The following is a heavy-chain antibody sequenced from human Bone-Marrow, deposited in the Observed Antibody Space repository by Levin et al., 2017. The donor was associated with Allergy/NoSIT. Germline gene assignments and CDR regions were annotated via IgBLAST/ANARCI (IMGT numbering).Heavy chain of an antibody. CDR3: ARAPFGVDFDAFDI. CDR2: IIPRFDAA. CDR1: GDTFRSYS. V-gene: IGHV1-69*08. D-gene: IGHD3-9*01. J-gene: IGHJ3*02. Sequence: GASVKVSCKASGDTFRSYSISWVRQAPGQGLEWMGRIIPRFDAANFAQTFQGRVTITADKSTSTAYMEVNSLRSEDAAIYYCARAPFGVDFDAFDIWGQGTMVTGSS.